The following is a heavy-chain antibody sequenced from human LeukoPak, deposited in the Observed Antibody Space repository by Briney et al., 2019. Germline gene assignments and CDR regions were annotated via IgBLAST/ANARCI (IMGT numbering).Heavy chain of an antibody. Sequence: GGSLKLSCAVSGFTFSSSAMSWVRQAPGRGLACVSGISGRGDSTYYADSVKGRFTISRDNSKNTLYLQMNSLRAEDTAVYYCAGNSSGWGFFNYWGQGTLVTVSS. J-gene: IGHJ4*02. CDR2: ISGRGDST. CDR3: AGNSSGWGFFNY. V-gene: IGHV3-23*01. CDR1: GFTFSSSA. D-gene: IGHD6-19*01.